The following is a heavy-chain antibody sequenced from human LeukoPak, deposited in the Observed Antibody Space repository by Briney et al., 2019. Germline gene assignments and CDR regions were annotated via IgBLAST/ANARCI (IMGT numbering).Heavy chain of an antibody. D-gene: IGHD6-19*01. Sequence: SETLSLTCTVSGGSISSGSYYWSWIRQPAGKGLEWIGRIYTSGSTNYNPSLKSRVTISVDTSKNQFSLKLSSVTAADTAVYYCARDGEQWLRDAFDIWGQGTMVAVSS. CDR1: GGSISSGSYY. V-gene: IGHV4-61*02. CDR2: IYTSGST. CDR3: ARDGEQWLRDAFDI. J-gene: IGHJ3*02.